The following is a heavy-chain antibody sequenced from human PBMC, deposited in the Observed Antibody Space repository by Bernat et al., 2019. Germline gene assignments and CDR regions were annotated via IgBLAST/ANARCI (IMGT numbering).Heavy chain of an antibody. J-gene: IGHJ4*02. CDR3: ARATSGDTAMVEADY. CDR1: GYTFTSYG. D-gene: IGHD5-18*01. Sequence: QVQLVQSGAEVKKPGASVEVSCKASGYTFTSYGISWVRQAPGQGLEWMGWISAYNGNTNYAQKLQGRVTMTTDTSTSTAYMELRSLRSDDTAVYYCARATSGDTAMVEADYWGQGTLFTVSA. V-gene: IGHV1-18*01. CDR2: ISAYNGNT.